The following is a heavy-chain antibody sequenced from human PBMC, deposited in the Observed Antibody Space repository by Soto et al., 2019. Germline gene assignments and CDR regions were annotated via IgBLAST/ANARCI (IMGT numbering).Heavy chain of an antibody. V-gene: IGHV3-21*02. J-gene: IGHJ3*01. CDR1: GFNFNTYT. CDR2: ISSSSSNT. D-gene: IGHD3-16*01. Sequence: EVQLVESGGGLVKPGGSLRLSCVASGFNFNTYTIHWVRQTPGKGLEWVSSISSSSSNTFYADSVKGRFTISRDNAKKSLYLQMNSLRAADTAVYYCARGAWASGDALDVWGQGTMVTVS. CDR3: ARGAWASGDALDV.